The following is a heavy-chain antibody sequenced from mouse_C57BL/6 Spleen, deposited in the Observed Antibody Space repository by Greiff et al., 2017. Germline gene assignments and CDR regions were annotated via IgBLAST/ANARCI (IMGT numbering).Heavy chain of an antibody. J-gene: IGHJ4*01. D-gene: IGHD2-10*01. CDR2: IDPEDGEP. Sequence: VHVKQSGAELVTPGASVTLSCTASGFTIQDYYMHWVTQRTEQGLEWIGRIDPEDGEPQYAPNFQGKATLTDDTSYNPAYLQLSSLTSEDTAVYYCAGAYYGNSYYAMDYWGQGTSGTVAS. V-gene: IGHV14-2*01. CDR1: GFTIQDYY. CDR3: AGAYYGNSYYAMDY.